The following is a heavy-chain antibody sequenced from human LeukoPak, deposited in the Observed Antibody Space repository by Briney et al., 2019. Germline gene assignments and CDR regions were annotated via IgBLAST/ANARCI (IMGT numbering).Heavy chain of an antibody. CDR1: GFTFSKAW. V-gene: IGHV3-23*01. CDR3: AKDRVGAKAHFDY. D-gene: IGHD1-26*01. Sequence: GGSLRLSCAASGFTFSKAWMNWVRQAPGKGLEWVSAISGSGGSTYYADSVKGRFTISRDNSKNTLYLQMNSLRAEDTAVYYCAKDRVGAKAHFDYWGQGTLVTVSS. J-gene: IGHJ4*02. CDR2: ISGSGGST.